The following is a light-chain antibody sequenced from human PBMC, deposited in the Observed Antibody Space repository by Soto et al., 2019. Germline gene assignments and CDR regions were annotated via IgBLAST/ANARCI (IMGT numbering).Light chain of an antibody. CDR3: TSHGGDNKFYV. CDR2: EVS. CDR1: SSDVGAYNF. J-gene: IGLJ1*01. V-gene: IGLV2-8*01. Sequence: QSVLTQPPSASGSPGQSVTISCTGTSSDVGAYNFVSWYQQHPGKAPKLLIHEVSRRPSGVPDRFSASKSGNTATLTVSGLQAEDEADYYCTSHGGDNKFYVFGTGTKV.